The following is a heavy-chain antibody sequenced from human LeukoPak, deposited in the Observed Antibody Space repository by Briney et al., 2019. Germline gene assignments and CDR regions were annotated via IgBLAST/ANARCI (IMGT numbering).Heavy chain of an antibody. CDR3: ARREDCSSTSCYINWYFDL. CDR1: GFTFSDYS. CDR2: ISSSSSYI. D-gene: IGHD2-2*02. J-gene: IGHJ2*01. V-gene: IGHV3-21*01. Sequence: GGSLRLSCAASGFTFSDYSMNWVRQAPRKGLEWVSSISSSSSYIYYADSVKGRFTISRDNAKNSLYLQMNSLRAEDTAVYYCARREDCSSTSCYINWYFDLWGRGTLVTVSS.